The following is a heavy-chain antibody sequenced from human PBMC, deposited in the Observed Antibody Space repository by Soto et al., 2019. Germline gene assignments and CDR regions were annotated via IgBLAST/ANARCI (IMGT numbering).Heavy chain of an antibody. CDR3: AHRVLRTVFGLVTTTAIYFDF. V-gene: IGHV2-5*02. J-gene: IGHJ4*02. CDR1: GFSLTTSGVG. CDR2: IYWDDDK. Sequence: QITLNESGPTVVRPTETLTLTCRFSGFSLTTSGVGVGWIRQSPGKAPEGLALIYWDDDKRYSASLKSRPTTTKDTSKNQVVLTVSDLDPTDRATYYCAHRVLRTVFGLVTTTAIYFDFWGQGTPVAVSS. D-gene: IGHD3-3*01.